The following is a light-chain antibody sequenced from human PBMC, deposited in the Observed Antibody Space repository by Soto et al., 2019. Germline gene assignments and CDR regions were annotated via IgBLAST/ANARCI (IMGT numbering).Light chain of an antibody. CDR3: AAWDDSLSGVV. CDR1: SSNIGTNY. Sequence: QSVLTQPPSASGPPGPRGTISCSGSSSNIGTNYVYWYQQLPAPAPKLLIYRHNQQPSGVPDRFSGSKSGTSASLAIGGLRSDDEAEYYCAAWDDSLSGVVFGGGTKLTVL. J-gene: IGLJ2*01. CDR2: RHN. V-gene: IGLV1-47*01.